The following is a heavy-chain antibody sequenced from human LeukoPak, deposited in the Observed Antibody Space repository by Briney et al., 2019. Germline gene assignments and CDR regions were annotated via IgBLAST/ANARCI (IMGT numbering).Heavy chain of an antibody. J-gene: IGHJ4*02. CDR3: AKRSCSGGSCNFDY. D-gene: IGHD2-15*01. CDR1: GFTFSNYA. CDR2: IRDSGGAT. V-gene: IGHV3-23*01. Sequence: GRSLRLSCAASGFTFSNYAMSWVRQAPGKGLEWVSAIRDSGGATNCADSVKGRFSISTDNSKNTLYLQMSSLRAEDTAVYYCAKRSCSGGSCNFDYGGQGTLVTVSS.